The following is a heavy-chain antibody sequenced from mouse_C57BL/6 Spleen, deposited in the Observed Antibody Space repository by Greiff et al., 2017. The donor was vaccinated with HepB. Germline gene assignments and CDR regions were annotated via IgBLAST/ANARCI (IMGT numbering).Heavy chain of an antibody. J-gene: IGHJ2*01. CDR1: GYTFTSYW. D-gene: IGHD2-13*01. Sequence: VQLQQPGAELVKPGASVKMSCKASGYTFTSYWITWVKQRPGQGLEWIGDIYPGSGSTNYNEKFKSKATLTADTSSSTAYMQLSSLTSEDAAVYYGARRDSSYGDIVFDGWGKGTTLTVSS. CDR3: ARRDSSYGDIVFDG. CDR2: IYPGSGST. V-gene: IGHV1-55*01.